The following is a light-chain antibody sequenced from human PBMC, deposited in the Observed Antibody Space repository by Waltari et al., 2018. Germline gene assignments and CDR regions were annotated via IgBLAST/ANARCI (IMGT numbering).Light chain of an antibody. CDR1: SGPSSNV. Sequence: QLVLTQSPSASPSLGASVKLTCTLISGPSSNVIAWLQQQPEKGPRYLMKVNSDGRHSKGDEIPDRFSGSSSGAERYLTISSLQSEDEADYYCQTGGHGTWVFGGGTKLTVL. J-gene: IGLJ3*02. CDR3: QTGGHGTWV. V-gene: IGLV4-69*01. CDR2: VNSDGRH.